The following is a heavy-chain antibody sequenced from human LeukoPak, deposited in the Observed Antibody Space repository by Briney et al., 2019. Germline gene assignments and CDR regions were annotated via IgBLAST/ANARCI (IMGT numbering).Heavy chain of an antibody. CDR2: IYYSGRT. V-gene: IGHV4-39*02. CDR1: GDSITSSSHY. J-gene: IGHJ4*02. D-gene: IGHD6-19*01. Sequence: SETLSLTCTLSGDSITSSSHYWGWVRQSPGKGVVWIASIYYSGRTYYNPSLRSRVTISVDTSKKHFSLKLSSVTRAERAVYYFATLSSSGWATGWGQGTLVTVSS. CDR3: ATLSSSGWATG.